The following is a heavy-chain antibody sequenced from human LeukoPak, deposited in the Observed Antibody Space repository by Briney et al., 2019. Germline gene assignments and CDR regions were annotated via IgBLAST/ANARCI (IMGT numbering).Heavy chain of an antibody. D-gene: IGHD5-18*01. CDR1: GSTFSSYW. V-gene: IGHV3-7*01. J-gene: IGHJ4*02. CDR2: IKKDGSEK. Sequence: GGSLRLSCAASGSTFSSYWMSWVRQVPGKGLEWVANIKKDGSEKYYVDSVKGRFTISRDNAKTSLYLQMNSLRAEDTAVYYCARDLSGVAGYTYGRGIDYWGQGTLVTVSS. CDR3: ARDLSGVAGYTYGRGIDY.